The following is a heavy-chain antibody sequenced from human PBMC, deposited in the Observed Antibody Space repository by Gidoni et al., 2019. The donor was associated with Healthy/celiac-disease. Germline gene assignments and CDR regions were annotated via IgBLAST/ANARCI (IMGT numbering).Heavy chain of an antibody. CDR1: GFTVSSNF. D-gene: IGHD3-10*01. Sequence: EVQLVESGGGLVQPGGSLRLSCAASGFTVSSNFMSWVRQAPGKGLEWVSVIYSGGSTYYADSVKGRFTISRDNSKNTLYLQMNSLRAEDTAVYYCARDTCRITMVRVHCYGMDVWGQGTTVTVSS. V-gene: IGHV3-66*01. J-gene: IGHJ6*02. CDR3: ARDTCRITMVRVHCYGMDV. CDR2: IYSGGST.